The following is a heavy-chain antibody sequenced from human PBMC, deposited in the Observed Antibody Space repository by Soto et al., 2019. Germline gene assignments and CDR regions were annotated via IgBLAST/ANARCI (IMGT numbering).Heavy chain of an antibody. CDR3: ARAKTIFGVVIHRYYYYGMDV. D-gene: IGHD3-3*01. Sequence: SVKVSCKASGGTFSSYAISWVRQAPGQGLEWMGGIIPIFGTANYAQKFQGRVTITADESTSTAYMELSSLRSEDTAVYYCARAKTIFGVVIHRYYYYGMDVWGQGTTVTVSS. V-gene: IGHV1-69*13. J-gene: IGHJ6*02. CDR1: GGTFSSYA. CDR2: IIPIFGTA.